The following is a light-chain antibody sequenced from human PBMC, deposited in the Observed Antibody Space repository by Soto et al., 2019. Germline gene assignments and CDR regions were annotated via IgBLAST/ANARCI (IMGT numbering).Light chain of an antibody. CDR1: NSNIASNT. Sequence: QSVLTQPPSASETPGQTVSVSFSGSNSNIASNTVNWYQHLPGTAPKLLIYYNNQRPSGVPDRFSGSKSGTSASLAISGLQSEDESDYYCAAWDDTLKSYVFGTARKVNVL. V-gene: IGLV1-44*01. CDR3: AAWDDTLKSYV. J-gene: IGLJ1*01. CDR2: YNN.